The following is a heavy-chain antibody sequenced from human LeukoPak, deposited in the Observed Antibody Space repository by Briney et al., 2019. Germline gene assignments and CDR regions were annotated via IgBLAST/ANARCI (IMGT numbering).Heavy chain of an antibody. Sequence: GGSLRLSCAAYGFTFSSYSMNWVRQAPGKGREWVSSISSSSSYIYYADSVKGRFTISRDNAKNSLYLQMNSLKPEDTAVYYCARSPRNIVVVPAAPDYCGQGTLVTVSS. V-gene: IGHV3-21*01. D-gene: IGHD2-2*01. CDR2: ISSSSSYI. CDR3: ARSPRNIVVVPAAPDY. CDR1: GFTFSSYS. J-gene: IGHJ4*02.